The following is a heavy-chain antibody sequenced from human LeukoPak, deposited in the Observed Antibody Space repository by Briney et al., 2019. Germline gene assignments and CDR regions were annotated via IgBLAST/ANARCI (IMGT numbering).Heavy chain of an antibody. CDR3: ARVVRYVSYNWFDP. D-gene: IGHD3-16*02. Sequence: PGGSLRLSCAASGLTFSSYSMNWVRQAPGKGLEWVSYISSSSSTIYYADSVKGRFTISRDNAKNSLYLQMNSLRAEDTAVYYCARVVRYVSYNWFDPWGQGTLVTVSS. J-gene: IGHJ5*02. V-gene: IGHV3-48*01. CDR2: ISSSSSTI. CDR1: GLTFSSYS.